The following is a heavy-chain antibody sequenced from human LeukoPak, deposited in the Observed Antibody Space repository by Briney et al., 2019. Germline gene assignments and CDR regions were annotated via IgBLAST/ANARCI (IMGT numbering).Heavy chain of an antibody. Sequence: QPGRSLRLSCAASGFTFSSYGMHWVRQAPGKGLEWVAVISYDGSNKYYADSVKGRFTISRDNSKNTLYLQMNSLRAEDTAIYYCARDPFGGTHLIHGYNPNFDYWGQGTLVTVSS. CDR1: GFTFSSYG. J-gene: IGHJ4*02. CDR2: ISYDGSNK. D-gene: IGHD5-24*01. V-gene: IGHV3-30*03. CDR3: ARDPFGGTHLIHGYNPNFDY.